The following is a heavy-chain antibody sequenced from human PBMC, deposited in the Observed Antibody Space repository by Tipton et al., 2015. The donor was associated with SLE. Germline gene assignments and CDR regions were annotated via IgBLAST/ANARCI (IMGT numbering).Heavy chain of an antibody. CDR1: GFTISSNY. D-gene: IGHD2-8*01. CDR3: ARDLYSAADV. J-gene: IGHJ3*01. Sequence: SLRLSCAASGFTISSNYMNWVRQAPGKGLEWVSVIYSGGSTFYADSVKGRFTVSRDNAKNTLYLQMNSLRAEDTAMYYCARDLYSAADVWGQGTMVTVSS. V-gene: IGHV3-53*01. CDR2: IYSGGST.